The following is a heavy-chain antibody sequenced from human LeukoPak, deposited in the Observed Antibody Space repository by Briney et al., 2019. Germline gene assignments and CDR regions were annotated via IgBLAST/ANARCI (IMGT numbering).Heavy chain of an antibody. J-gene: IGHJ6*03. V-gene: IGHV3-11*01. CDR3: ARVPVQKFERVYRDV. CDR2: ISSSGSTT. CDR1: GFTFSRYY. D-gene: IGHD3-10*01. Sequence: PGGSLRLSCAASGFTFSRYYMNWVRQAPGKGLEWISYISSSGSTTIYADSVKGRFTVSRDNDKNSLSLQMESLRAEDTAVYYCARVPVQKFERVYRDVWGRGTTVTVSS.